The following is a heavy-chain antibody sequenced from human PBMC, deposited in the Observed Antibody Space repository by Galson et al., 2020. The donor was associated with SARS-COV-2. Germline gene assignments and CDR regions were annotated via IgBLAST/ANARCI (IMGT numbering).Heavy chain of an antibody. J-gene: IGHJ5*02. CDR2: ISFDGNNE. Sequence: GGSLRLSCAASEFMFSTFGMHWVRQGPGKGLEWVAFISFDGNNEYYADSVKGRFTVSRDNSNNKLYLQMNNLRADDTAVYYCVRDRYCTITTCYNWFDPWGQGTLVTVSS. CDR1: EFMFSTFG. CDR3: VRDRYCTITTCYNWFDP. D-gene: IGHD2-2*02. V-gene: IGHV3-33*05.